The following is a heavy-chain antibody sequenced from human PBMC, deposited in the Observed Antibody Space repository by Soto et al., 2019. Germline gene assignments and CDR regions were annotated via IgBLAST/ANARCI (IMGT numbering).Heavy chain of an antibody. CDR3: ARDLWGYCGTDCYPLDV. CDR2: IYYSGNT. Sequence: SETLSLTCSVSSASLSSSTYYWSWIRQPPGRGPEWIGSIYYSGNTYYKPSLKSRVSISIDTSRDQFSLKLNSVTAADTGVYYFARDLWGYCGTDCYPLDVWGQGTTVTVSS. V-gene: IGHV4-39*07. D-gene: IGHD2-21*02. CDR1: SASLSSSTYY. J-gene: IGHJ6*02.